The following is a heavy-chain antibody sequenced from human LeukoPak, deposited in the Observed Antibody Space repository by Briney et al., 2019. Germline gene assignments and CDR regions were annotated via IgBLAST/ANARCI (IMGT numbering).Heavy chain of an antibody. J-gene: IGHJ4*02. CDR3: ARDLADSSSSSFYY. V-gene: IGHV3-66*01. CDR2: IYSGGST. CDR1: GVTASSNY. D-gene: IGHD6-6*01. Sequence: GSLRTPSSASGVTASSNYIRWVRQAPGQGLAWGSVIYSGGSTYYAAIVKGRFTISRDNSNHTLYLQMNSLRAEDTAVYYCARDLADSSSSSFYYWGQGTLVTVSS.